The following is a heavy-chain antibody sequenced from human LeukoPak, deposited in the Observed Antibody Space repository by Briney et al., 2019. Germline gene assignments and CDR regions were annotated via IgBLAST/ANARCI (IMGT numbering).Heavy chain of an antibody. D-gene: IGHD6-19*01. V-gene: IGHV3-23*01. CDR3: AKDLGSGWYNYFDY. J-gene: IGHJ4*02. Sequence: GRSLRLSCAASGFTFSSYAMSWVRQAPGKGLEWVSAISGSGGSTYYADSVKGRFTISRDNSKNTLYLQMNSLRAEDTAVYYCAKDLGSGWYNYFDYWGQGTLVTVSS. CDR1: GFTFSSYA. CDR2: ISGSGGST.